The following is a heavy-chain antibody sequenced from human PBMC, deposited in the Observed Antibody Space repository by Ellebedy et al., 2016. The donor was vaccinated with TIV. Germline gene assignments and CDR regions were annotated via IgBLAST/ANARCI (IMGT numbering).Heavy chain of an antibody. CDR2: ISGGGSTK. CDR1: GFTFSTYE. J-gene: IGHJ6*02. Sequence: PGGSLRLSCVASGFTFSTYEINWVRQAPGKGLEWVSYISGGGSTKFYADSVQGRFTISRDNAKNSLFLQMNSLRAEDTALYYCARGARYSSSRERYYYYGMDVWGQGTTVTVSS. CDR3: ARGARYSSSRERYYYYGMDV. D-gene: IGHD6-13*01. V-gene: IGHV3-48*03.